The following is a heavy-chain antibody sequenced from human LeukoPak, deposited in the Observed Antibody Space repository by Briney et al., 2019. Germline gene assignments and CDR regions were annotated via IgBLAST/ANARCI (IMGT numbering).Heavy chain of an antibody. D-gene: IGHD4-17*01. V-gene: IGHV1-2*06. Sequence: ASVKVSCKASGGTFSSYAISWVRQAPGQGLEWMGRINPNSGGTNYAQKFQGRVTMTRDTSISTAYMELSRLRSDDTAVYYCARGDYGDYDNWFDPWGQGTLVTVSS. CDR2: INPNSGGT. CDR1: GGTFSSYA. J-gene: IGHJ5*02. CDR3: ARGDYGDYDNWFDP.